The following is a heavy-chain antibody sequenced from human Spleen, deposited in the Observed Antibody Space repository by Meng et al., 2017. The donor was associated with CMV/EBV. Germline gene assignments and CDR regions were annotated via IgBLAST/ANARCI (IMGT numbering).Heavy chain of an antibody. D-gene: IGHD5-24*01. V-gene: IGHV3-30*02. CDR2: IRYDGSSE. Sequence: GESLKISCAASGFTFDSYGMHWVRQAPGKGLEWVALIRYDGSSENYADSVKGRFTISRDNSKNTLYLQMNSLRAEDTAVYYCARVGHTTIRYGMDVWGQGTTVTVSS. J-gene: IGHJ6*02. CDR1: GFTFDSYG. CDR3: ARVGHTTIRYGMDV.